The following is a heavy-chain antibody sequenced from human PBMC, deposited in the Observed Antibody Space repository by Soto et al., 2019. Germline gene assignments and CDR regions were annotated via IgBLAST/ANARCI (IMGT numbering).Heavy chain of an antibody. CDR3: ARHPHSDY. V-gene: IGHV1-46*01. J-gene: IGHJ4*02. CDR1: GYTFTSNY. D-gene: IGHD2-15*01. CDR2: INPSGGST. Sequence: GXSVKGSCKASGYTFTSNYMHWVRQAPGQGLEWMGIINPSGGSTSYAQKFQGRVTMTRDTSTSTVYMQLSSLRSEDTAVYYCARHPHSDYWGQGTLVTVSS.